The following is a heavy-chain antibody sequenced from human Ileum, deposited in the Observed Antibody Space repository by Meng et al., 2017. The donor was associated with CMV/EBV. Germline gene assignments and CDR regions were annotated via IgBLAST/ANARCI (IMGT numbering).Heavy chain of an antibody. D-gene: IGHD2-2*01. J-gene: IGHJ4*02. Sequence: QVQLQESGPGLVKPSETLSLTCTVSRGSISDYYWSWIRHPPGKGLEWIGNIYYNGGTNYNPSLKSRVTTSVDTSKNQFSLKLPSVTATDTAVYYCARAATCCHPHFDYWGQGTLVTVSS. CDR1: RGSISDYY. CDR3: ARAATCCHPHFDY. CDR2: IYYNGGT. V-gene: IGHV4-59*01.